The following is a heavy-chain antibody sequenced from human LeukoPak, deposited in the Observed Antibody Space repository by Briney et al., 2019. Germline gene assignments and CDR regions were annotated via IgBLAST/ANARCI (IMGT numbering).Heavy chain of an antibody. CDR1: GGSISSYY. CDR3: ATETLIVNGLNI. V-gene: IGHV4-59*08. Sequence: SETLSLTCTVSGGSISSYYWSWIRQPPGKGLEWIGYIHYSGNTNYNPSLKSRVTISVDTAKSQFSLRLSSVTAADTAVYYCATETLIVNGLNIWGQGIMVSASS. J-gene: IGHJ3*02. D-gene: IGHD3-22*01. CDR2: IHYSGNT.